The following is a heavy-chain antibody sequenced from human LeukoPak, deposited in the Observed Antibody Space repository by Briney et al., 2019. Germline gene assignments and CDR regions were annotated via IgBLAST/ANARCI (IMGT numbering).Heavy chain of an antibody. CDR1: GGSISSYY. CDR3: ARDSGYDYGRVYFDL. Sequence: PSETLSLTRTVSGGSISSYYWSWIRQPPGKGLEWIGYIYYSGSTNYNPSLKGRLTISLDPSNNQFSLRLSSMTAADTAVYYCARDSGYDYGRVYFDLWGQGTLVTVS. D-gene: IGHD4/OR15-4a*01. CDR2: IYYSGST. J-gene: IGHJ4*02. V-gene: IGHV4-59*01.